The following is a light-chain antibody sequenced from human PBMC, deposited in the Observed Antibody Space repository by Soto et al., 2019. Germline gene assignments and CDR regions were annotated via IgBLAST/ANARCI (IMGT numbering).Light chain of an antibody. V-gene: IGKV4-1*01. Sequence: DFVMTQSPDSLAVSLGETATINCKSSQSVLYSSNNMNYLSWYQQKPGQPPKLLIYWASTRKSGVPDRISGSGSGTDFTLTISSLRAEDVAVYYCQQYYSIPLTYGGGTKVEIK. CDR2: WAS. CDR3: QQYYSIPLT. CDR1: QSVLYSSNNMNY. J-gene: IGKJ4*01.